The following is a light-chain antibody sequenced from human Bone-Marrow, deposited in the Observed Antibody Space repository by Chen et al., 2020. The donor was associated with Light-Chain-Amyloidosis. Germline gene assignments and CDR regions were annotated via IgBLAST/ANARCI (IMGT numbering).Light chain of an antibody. CDR2: DDS. Sequence: YVLTQPSSVSVAPGQTATIACGGNNIGSTSVHWYQQTPGQPPLLVVYDDSDRPSGIPERLSGSNSGNTATLTISRVEAGDEADYYCQGWDRSSDRPVFGGGTKLTVL. CDR1: NIGSTS. CDR3: QGWDRSSDRPV. J-gene: IGLJ3*02. V-gene: IGLV3-21*02.